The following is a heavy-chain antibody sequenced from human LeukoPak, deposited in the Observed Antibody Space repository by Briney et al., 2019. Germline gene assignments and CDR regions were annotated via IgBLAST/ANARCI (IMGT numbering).Heavy chain of an antibody. Sequence: GASVKVSCRASGYTFINFGISWVRQAPGQGLEWMGWINNYNGKTNSAEKIQGRLTMTTDTSTNTAYMEVRNLRDDDTAVYYCARSGYCGTGDCFDLDFYYYMDVWGRGTTVTVSS. CDR1: GYTFINFG. CDR3: ARSGYCGTGDCFDLDFYYYMDV. J-gene: IGHJ6*03. V-gene: IGHV1-18*01. D-gene: IGHD2-2*01. CDR2: INNYNGKT.